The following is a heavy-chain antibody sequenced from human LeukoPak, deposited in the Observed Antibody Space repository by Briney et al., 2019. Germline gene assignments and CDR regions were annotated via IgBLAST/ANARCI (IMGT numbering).Heavy chain of an antibody. CDR2: ISSSSSYI. CDR3: ARDEYYDSSFDY. J-gene: IGHJ4*02. V-gene: IGHV3-21*01. CDR1: GFTVSSNY. Sequence: GGSLRLSCAASGFTVSSNYMNWVRQAPGKGLEWVSSISSSSSYIYYADSVKGRFTISRDNAKNSLYLQMNSLRAEDTAVYYCARDEYYDSSFDYWGQGTLVTVSS. D-gene: IGHD3-22*01.